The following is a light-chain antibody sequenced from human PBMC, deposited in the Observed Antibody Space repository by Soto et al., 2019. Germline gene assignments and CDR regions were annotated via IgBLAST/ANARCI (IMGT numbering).Light chain of an antibody. V-gene: IGLV2-11*01. CDR3: CSYAGSYNWV. J-gene: IGLJ3*02. CDR1: SSDVGGYNY. Sequence: QSVLTQPRSVSGSPGQSVTISCTGTSSDVGGYNYVSWYQQHPGEAPKLMIYDVNKRPSGVPDRFSASKSGNTASLTISGLQAEDEADYYCCSYAGSYNWVFGGGTKVTVL. CDR2: DVN.